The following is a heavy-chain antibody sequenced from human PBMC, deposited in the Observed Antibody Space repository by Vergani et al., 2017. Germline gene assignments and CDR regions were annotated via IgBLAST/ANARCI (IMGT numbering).Heavy chain of an antibody. J-gene: IGHJ4*02. CDR3: ARSHDYGVRALGDY. Sequence: QVQLVESGGGVVQPGRSLRLSCAASGFTFSSYGMHWVRQAPGKGLEWVAVIWYGGSNKYYADSVKGRFTISRDNSKNTLYLQMNSLRAEDTAVYYCARSHDYGVRALGDYWGQGTLVTVSS. D-gene: IGHD4-17*01. CDR1: GFTFSSYG. CDR2: IWYGGSNK. V-gene: IGHV3-33*01.